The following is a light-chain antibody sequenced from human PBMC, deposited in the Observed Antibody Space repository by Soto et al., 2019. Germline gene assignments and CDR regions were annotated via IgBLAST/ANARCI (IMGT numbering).Light chain of an antibody. V-gene: IGKV3-20*01. CDR2: GAS. CDR1: QSVSSSY. Sequence: IVLTHSPGTLSFSPGEMATLSFRASQSVSSSYLAWYQQKPGQAPRLLIYGASSRATGIPDRFSGSGSGTEFTLTISSLQPDDFATYYCQQYNSYSFGQGTKVDNK. J-gene: IGKJ1*01. CDR3: QQYNSYS.